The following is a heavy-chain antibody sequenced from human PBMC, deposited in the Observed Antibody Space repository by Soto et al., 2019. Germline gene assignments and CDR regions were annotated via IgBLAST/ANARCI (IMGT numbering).Heavy chain of an antibody. V-gene: IGHV3-21*01. D-gene: IGHD3-22*01. CDR1: GFTLSSYS. CDR2: ISSSSSYI. J-gene: IGHJ5*02. CDR3: ARGSEGYYYDSSGYHTKGSPWFDP. Sequence: GGSLRLSCAASGFTLSSYSMNWVRQAPGKGLEWVSSISSSSSYIYYADSVKGRFTISRDNAKNSLYLQMNSLRAEDTAVYYCARGSEGYYYDSSGYHTKGSPWFDPWGQGTLVTVSS.